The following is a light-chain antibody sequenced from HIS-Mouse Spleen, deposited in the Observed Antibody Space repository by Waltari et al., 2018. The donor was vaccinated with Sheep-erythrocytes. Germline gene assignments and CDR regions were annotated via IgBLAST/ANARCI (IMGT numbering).Light chain of an antibody. Sequence: QSALTQPRSVSGSPGQSVTISCTGTSSDVGGYNYASWYQQHPGKAPKLMIYDVSKRPSGVPDRFSGSKSGNTASLPISGLQAEDEADYYCCSYAGSYNHVFATGTKVTVL. V-gene: IGLV2-11*01. CDR1: SSDVGGYNY. J-gene: IGLJ1*01. CDR2: DVS. CDR3: CSYAGSYNHV.